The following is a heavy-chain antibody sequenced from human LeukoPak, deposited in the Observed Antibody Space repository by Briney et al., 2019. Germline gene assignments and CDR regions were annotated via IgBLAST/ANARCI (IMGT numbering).Heavy chain of an antibody. Sequence: PGGCLRLSCAASGFTFSSYAMSWVRQAPGKGLEWVSAISGSGGSTYYADSVKGRFTISRDNSKNTLYLQMNSLRAEDTAVYYCAKSPVLRFLEWSTAPDAFDIWGQGTMVTVSS. CDR2: ISGSGGST. CDR3: AKSPVLRFLEWSTAPDAFDI. D-gene: IGHD3-3*01. V-gene: IGHV3-23*01. CDR1: GFTFSSYA. J-gene: IGHJ3*02.